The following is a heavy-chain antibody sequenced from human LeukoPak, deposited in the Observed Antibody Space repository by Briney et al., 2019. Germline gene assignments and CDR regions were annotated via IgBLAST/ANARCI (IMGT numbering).Heavy chain of an antibody. D-gene: IGHD5-12*01. CDR3: ARATGYSSGSVVN. V-gene: IGHV3-9*01. J-gene: IGHJ4*02. CDR2: ISWNSGNK. Sequence: GRSLRLSCVASGFTFEDHGMHWVWQGPGKGLEWVSGISWNSGNKDYADAVKGRFTISRDNAKNSLYLEMNNLRAEDTAFYYCARATGYSSGSVVNWGQGTLVSVSS. CDR1: GFTFEDHG.